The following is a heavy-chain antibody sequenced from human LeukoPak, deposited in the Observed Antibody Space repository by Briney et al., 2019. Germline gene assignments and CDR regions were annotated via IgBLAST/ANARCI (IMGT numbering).Heavy chain of an antibody. Sequence: SETLSLTCAVYGGSFSGYYWSWIRQPPGKGLEWIGEINHSGSTNYNPSLKSRVTISVDTSKNQFSLKLSSVTAADTAVYYCARLRSSYCSGGSCSHTRYYYYYMDVWGKGTTVTISS. CDR2: INHSGST. D-gene: IGHD2-15*01. J-gene: IGHJ6*03. CDR3: ARLRSSYCSGGSCSHTRYYYYYMDV. V-gene: IGHV4-34*01. CDR1: GGSFSGYY.